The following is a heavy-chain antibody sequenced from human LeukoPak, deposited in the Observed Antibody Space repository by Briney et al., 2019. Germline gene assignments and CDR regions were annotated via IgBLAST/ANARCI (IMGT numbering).Heavy chain of an antibody. D-gene: IGHD3-22*01. CDR3: ATLPYYYDSSGSYYFDY. J-gene: IGHJ4*02. CDR1: GFTFSSYG. Sequence: GGSLRLSCAASGFTFSSYGMHWVRQAPGKGLEWVAFIRYDGSNRYYADSVKGRFTISRDNSKNTLYLQMNSLRVEDTAVYYCATLPYYYDSSGSYYFDYWGQGTLVTVSS. CDR2: IRYDGSNR. V-gene: IGHV3-30*02.